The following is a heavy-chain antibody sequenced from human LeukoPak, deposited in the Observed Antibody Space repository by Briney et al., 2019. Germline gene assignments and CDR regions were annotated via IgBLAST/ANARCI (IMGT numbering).Heavy chain of an antibody. V-gene: IGHV3-23*01. Sequence: GGPLRLSCAACGFTFSNYAMVCLRRAPGEALEGVSYIGCSDGVTYYADSVKGRFATSRDNSRNTFFLQMNSLKSEDTAVYYCAREDVVLVDAVRYYYYGMDVWGQGTTVTVSS. J-gene: IGHJ6*02. D-gene: IGHD2-8*01. CDR2: IGCSDGVT. CDR3: AREDVVLVDAVRYYYYGMDV. CDR1: GFTFSNYA.